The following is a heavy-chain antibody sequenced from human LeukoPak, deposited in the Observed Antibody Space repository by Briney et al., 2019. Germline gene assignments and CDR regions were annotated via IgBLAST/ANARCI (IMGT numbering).Heavy chain of an antibody. CDR3: AMKAVPRPRLYDAFDF. J-gene: IGHJ3*01. CDR2: ISSSSTYI. CDR1: GFTFSSYS. Sequence: GESLRLACAASGFTFSSYSMNWVRQAPGKGLEWVSSISSSSTYIYYADSLKGRFTISRDNAKNSLYLQMNSLRADDTAVYYCAMKAVPRPRLYDAFDFWGQGTVVTVSS. V-gene: IGHV3-21*04. D-gene: IGHD2-2*02.